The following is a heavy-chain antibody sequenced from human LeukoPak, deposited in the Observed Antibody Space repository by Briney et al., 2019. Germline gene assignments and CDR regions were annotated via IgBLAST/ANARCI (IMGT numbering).Heavy chain of an antibody. CDR3: ARSKAAAGTYYFDY. J-gene: IGHJ4*02. CDR1: GFTFSSYA. CDR2: ISYDGSNK. V-gene: IGHV3-30*04. D-gene: IGHD6-13*01. Sequence: GGSLRLSCAASGFTFSSYAMYWVRQAPGEGLEWVAVISYDGSNKYYADSVKGRFTISRDNSKNTLYLQMNSLRAEDTAVYYCARSKAAAGTYYFDYWGQGTLVTVSS.